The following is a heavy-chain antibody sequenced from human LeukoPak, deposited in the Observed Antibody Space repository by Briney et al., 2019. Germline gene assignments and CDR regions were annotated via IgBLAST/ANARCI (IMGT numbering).Heavy chain of an antibody. V-gene: IGHV1-18*01. CDR1: GYTFTNFG. D-gene: IGHD6-19*01. CDR2: ISAYNGNT. J-gene: IGHJ6*02. Sequence: ASVKVSCKASGYTFTNFGISWVRQVPGQGLEWMGWISAYNGNTNYAQRLQGRVTMTTDTSTSTAYMELRSLRSDDTAVYYCARSGIAVAGTGYYGMDVWGQGTTVTVSS. CDR3: ARSGIAVAGTGYYGMDV.